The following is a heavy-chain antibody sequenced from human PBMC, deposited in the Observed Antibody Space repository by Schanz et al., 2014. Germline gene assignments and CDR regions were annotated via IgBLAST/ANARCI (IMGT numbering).Heavy chain of an antibody. Sequence: QVQLVQSGAEVQKPGASVKVSCKASGYTFTGYYMNWVRQAPGQGLEWMGWINPNSGGTDYAQKFQGRVTMTSDTSISTAYMELRSLTSDDSAVYYCARDRDQWDGNYLDYWGQGTLVTVSS. D-gene: IGHD1-26*01. V-gene: IGHV1-2*02. CDR2: INPNSGGT. CDR3: ARDRDQWDGNYLDY. J-gene: IGHJ4*02. CDR1: GYTFTGYY.